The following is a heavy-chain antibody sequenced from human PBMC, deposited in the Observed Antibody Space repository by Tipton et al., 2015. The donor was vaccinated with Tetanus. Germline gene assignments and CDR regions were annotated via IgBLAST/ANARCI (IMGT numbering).Heavy chain of an antibody. J-gene: IGHJ4*02. CDR1: GASFSDYY. V-gene: IGHV4-34*01. D-gene: IGHD6-19*01. Sequence: LRLSCAVYGASFSDYYWSWIRQPPGKGLEWIGEISPSGNTNYNPSLKSRVTISADTSRNQFSLTLSSVTAADTAVYYCARGSGWADFWGQGTQVTVSS. CDR2: ISPSGNT. CDR3: ARGSGWADF.